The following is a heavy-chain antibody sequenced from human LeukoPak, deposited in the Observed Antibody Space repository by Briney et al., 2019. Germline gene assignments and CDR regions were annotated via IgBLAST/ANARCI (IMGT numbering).Heavy chain of an antibody. CDR3: AKDMTPYSGSYNHYFDY. CDR1: GFTFDDYA. Sequence: GGSLRLSCAASGFTFDDYAMHWVRQAPGKGLEWVSGISWNSGSIGYADSVKGRFTISRDNAKNSLYLQMNSLRAEDTALYYCAKDMTPYSGSYNHYFDYWGQGTLVTVSS. V-gene: IGHV3-9*01. D-gene: IGHD1-26*01. J-gene: IGHJ4*02. CDR2: ISWNSGSI.